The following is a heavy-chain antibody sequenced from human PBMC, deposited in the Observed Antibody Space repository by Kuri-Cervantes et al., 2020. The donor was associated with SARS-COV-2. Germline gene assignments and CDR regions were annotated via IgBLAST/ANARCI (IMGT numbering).Heavy chain of an antibody. CDR1: GYTLTELS. CDR3: ARGLVAGTPKVYYFDY. CDR2: FDPEDGET. J-gene: IGHJ4*02. Sequence: ASVKVSCKVSGYTLTELSMHWVRQAPGKGLEWMGGFDPEDGETIYAQKFQGRVTMTEDTSTDTAYMELSSLRSEDAAVYFCARGLVAGTPKVYYFDYWGQGTLVTVSS. D-gene: IGHD6-19*01. V-gene: IGHV1-24*01.